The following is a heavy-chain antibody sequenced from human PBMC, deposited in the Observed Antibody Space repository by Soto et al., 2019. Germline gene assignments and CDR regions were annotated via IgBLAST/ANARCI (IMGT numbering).Heavy chain of an antibody. CDR1: GFSLTSRPVG. CDR2: IYWDDDK. CDR3: AHRGEMNGNWDQGYLDN. J-gene: IGHJ4*02. Sequence: QITLKESGPTRVKPTQTLTLTCSFSGFSLTSRPVGVAWIRQPPGKALEWLAVIYWDDDKRYSPSLKTRLTIGKDTSRNQVVLTMAYMDPVDTATYFCAHRGEMNGNWDQGYLDNWGQGILVTVSS. D-gene: IGHD1-1*01. V-gene: IGHV2-5*02.